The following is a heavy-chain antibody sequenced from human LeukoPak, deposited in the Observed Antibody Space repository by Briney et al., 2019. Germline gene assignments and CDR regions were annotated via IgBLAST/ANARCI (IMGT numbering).Heavy chain of an antibody. V-gene: IGHV4-4*07. D-gene: IGHD5-18*01. J-gene: IGHJ4*02. CDR1: GGSISSYY. Sequence: SETLSLTCTVSGGSISSYYWSWIRQPAGKGLEWIGRIYTNGSTNYNPSLKSRVTMSVDTSKNQFSLKLSSVTAADTAVYYCARGIGDTAIWPYYFDYWGQGTLVTVSS. CDR3: ARGIGDTAIWPYYFDY. CDR2: IYTNGST.